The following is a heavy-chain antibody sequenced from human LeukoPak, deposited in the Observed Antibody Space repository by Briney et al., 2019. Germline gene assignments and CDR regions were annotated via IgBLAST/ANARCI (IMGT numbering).Heavy chain of an antibody. D-gene: IGHD3-22*01. CDR2: ISAYNGNT. J-gene: IGHJ4*02. CDR3: ARSTSPHYYDSSDVDY. CDR1: GYTFASYG. Sequence: ASVKVSCKASGYTFASYGYSWVRQAPGQGLEWMGWISAYNGNTNYAQKYQDRVTMTTDTFTSTAYLELRSLRSDDTAVYYCARSTSPHYYDSSDVDYWGQGTLVTVSS. V-gene: IGHV1-18*01.